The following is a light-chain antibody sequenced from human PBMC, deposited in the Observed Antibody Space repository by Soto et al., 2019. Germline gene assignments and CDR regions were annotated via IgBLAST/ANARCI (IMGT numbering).Light chain of an antibody. CDR1: SSNIGSNT. CDR3: AAWDHSRNGYLV. Sequence: QSVLTQPPSASGTPGQRVTISCSGSSSNIGSNTVNWYQQLPGTAPKLLIYSNNQRPSGVPDRFSGSKSGTSASLAISGLQSEEEADYYWAAWDHSRNGYLVFGGGPQLTVL. V-gene: IGLV1-44*01. J-gene: IGLJ2*01. CDR2: SNN.